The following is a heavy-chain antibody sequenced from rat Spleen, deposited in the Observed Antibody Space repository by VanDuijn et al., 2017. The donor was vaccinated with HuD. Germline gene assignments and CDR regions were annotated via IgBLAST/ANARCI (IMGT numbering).Heavy chain of an antibody. V-gene: IGHV5S23*01. Sequence: EVQLVESGGGLIQPGRSLKLSCAASGFTFSNYGMAWVRQAPTKGLEWVASISTSGGSTYYRDSVKGRFTVSRDNAKSTLYLQMDSLRSEDTATYYCARMGISLYYVMDAWGQGASVTVSS. D-gene: IGHD1-9*01. CDR3: ARMGISLYYVMDA. CDR2: ISTSGGST. J-gene: IGHJ4*01. CDR1: GFTFSNYG.